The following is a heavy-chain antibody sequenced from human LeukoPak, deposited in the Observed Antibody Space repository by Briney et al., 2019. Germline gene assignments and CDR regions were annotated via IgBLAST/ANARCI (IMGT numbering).Heavy chain of an antibody. CDR3: AKSSSWYFDY. Sequence: GRSLRLSCAASGFTFSSYGMHWVRQAPGKGLEWVAVIWYDGSNKYYADSVKGRFTISRDNSKNTLYLQMNSLRAEDTAVYYCAKSSSWYFDYWGQGTLVTVSS. CDR2: IWYDGSNK. CDR1: GFTFSSYG. D-gene: IGHD6-13*01. V-gene: IGHV3-30*18. J-gene: IGHJ4*02.